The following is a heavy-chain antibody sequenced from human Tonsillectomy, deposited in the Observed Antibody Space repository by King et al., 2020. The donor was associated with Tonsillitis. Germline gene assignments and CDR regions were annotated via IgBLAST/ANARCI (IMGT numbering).Heavy chain of an antibody. D-gene: IGHD2-15*01. CDR3: ATESPFPVLVAATPFDY. Sequence: QLVQSGGGLVQPGGSLRLSCAASGFTFSTYSMNWVRQAPGKGLEWVSYISRSSSDIYYADSVKGRFTISRDNAKNSLYLQMSSLRAEDTAVYYCATESPFPVLVAATPFDYWGQGTLVTVSS. J-gene: IGHJ4*02. CDR1: GFTFSTYS. V-gene: IGHV3-48*01. CDR2: ISRSSSDI.